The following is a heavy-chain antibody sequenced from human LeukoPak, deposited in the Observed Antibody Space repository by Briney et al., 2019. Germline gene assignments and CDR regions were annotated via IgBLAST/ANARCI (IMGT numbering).Heavy chain of an antibody. CDR3: ASGYRFRN. CDR2: INPNRGGT. J-gene: IGHJ4*02. Sequence: ASVKVSCKASGYPYTDYYMHWVRQAPGQGLEWMGWINPNRGGTDYAQKFQGRVTMTRDTSISTAYMELSRLRYDDTAVYYCASGYRFRNWGQGTLVTVSS. V-gene: IGHV1-2*02. D-gene: IGHD5-18*01. CDR1: GYPYTDYY.